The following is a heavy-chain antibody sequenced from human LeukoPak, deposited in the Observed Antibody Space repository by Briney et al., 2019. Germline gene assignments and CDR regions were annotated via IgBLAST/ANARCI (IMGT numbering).Heavy chain of an antibody. Sequence: SQTLSLTCTVSGGSISSGSYYWSWIRQPAGKGLEWIGRIYTSGSTNYNPSLKSRVTISVDTSKNQFSLKLSSVTAADTAVYYCARDSRYGDYWYFDLWGRGTLVTVSS. CDR3: ARDSRYGDYWYFDL. V-gene: IGHV4-61*02. J-gene: IGHJ2*01. CDR1: GGSISSGSYY. D-gene: IGHD4-17*01. CDR2: IYTSGST.